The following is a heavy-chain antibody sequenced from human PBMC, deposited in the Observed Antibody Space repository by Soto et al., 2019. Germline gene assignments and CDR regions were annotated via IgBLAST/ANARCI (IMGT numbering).Heavy chain of an antibody. Sequence: PGGSLRLSCAASGFTFSDYYMSWIRQAPGKGLEWVSYISSSGSTIYYADSVKGRFTISRDNAKNSLYLQMNSLRAEDTAVYYCARERIVTVTSWFDPWGQGTLFTVSS. J-gene: IGHJ5*02. CDR1: GFTFSDYY. V-gene: IGHV3-11*01. D-gene: IGHD4-17*01. CDR2: ISSSGSTI. CDR3: ARERIVTVTSWFDP.